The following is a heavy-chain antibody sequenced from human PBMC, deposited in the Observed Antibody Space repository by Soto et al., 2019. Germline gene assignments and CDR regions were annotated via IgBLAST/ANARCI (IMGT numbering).Heavy chain of an antibody. J-gene: IGHJ3*02. CDR1: GFTFSSYS. CDR2: ISSSSSYI. D-gene: IGHD6-19*01. CDR3: ASYSSGLGHAFDI. V-gene: IGHV3-21*01. Sequence: GGSLSLSCAASGFTFSSYSMNWVRQAPGKGLEWVSSISSSSSYIYYADSVKGRFTISRDNAKNSLYLQMNSLRAEDTAVYYCASYSSGLGHAFDIWGQGTMVTVSS.